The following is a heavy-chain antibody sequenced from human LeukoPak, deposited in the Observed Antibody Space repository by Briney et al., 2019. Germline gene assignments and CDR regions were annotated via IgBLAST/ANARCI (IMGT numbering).Heavy chain of an antibody. D-gene: IGHD6-19*01. CDR2: IYYSGST. CDR1: GGSISHCY. Sequence: PSETLSLTCTVSGGSISHCYWSWIRQPPGKGLEWIGYIYYSGSTNYNSSLKSRVTISVDTSKNQFSLKLSSVTAADTAVYYCARHGYSSGWFDYWGQGTLVTVSS. CDR3: ARHGYSSGWFDY. J-gene: IGHJ4*02. V-gene: IGHV4-59*08.